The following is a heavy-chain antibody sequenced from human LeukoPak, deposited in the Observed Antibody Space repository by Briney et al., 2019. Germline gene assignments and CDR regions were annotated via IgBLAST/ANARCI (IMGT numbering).Heavy chain of an antibody. CDR1: GDSVSGISFY. V-gene: IGHV4-61*01. CDR2: IQYSGST. D-gene: IGHD3-22*01. CDR3: ARYYDSSGYWSTPHFDY. Sequence: PSETLSLTCTVSGDSVSGISFYWSWIRQPPGKGLQYIGYIQYSGSTNYNPSLKSRVTISVDTSKNQFSLKLSSVTAADTAVYYCARYYDSSGYWSTPHFDYWAREPWSPSPQ. J-gene: IGHJ4*02.